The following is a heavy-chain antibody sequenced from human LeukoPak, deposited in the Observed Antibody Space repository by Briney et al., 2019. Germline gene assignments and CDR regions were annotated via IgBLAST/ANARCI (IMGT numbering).Heavy chain of an antibody. J-gene: IGHJ6*02. CDR3: ARDRRPMVYYYYGMDV. Sequence: PSETLSLTCAVYGGSFSGYYWSWIRQPPGKGLEWIGEINHSGSTNYNPSLKSRVTILVDTSKNQFSLKLSSVTAADTAVYYCARDRRPMVYYYYGMDVWGQGTTVTVSS. D-gene: IGHD3-10*01. CDR1: GGSFSGYY. V-gene: IGHV4-34*01. CDR2: INHSGST.